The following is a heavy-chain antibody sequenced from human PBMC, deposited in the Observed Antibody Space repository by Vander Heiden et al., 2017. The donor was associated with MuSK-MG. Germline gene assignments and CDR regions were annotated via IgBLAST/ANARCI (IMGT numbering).Heavy chain of an antibody. CDR3: ARSVYYYDSSGYFGVAAFDI. Sequence: EVQLVESGGGLVQPGGSLRLCCAASGFTFSRYSMNWVRQAPGKGLEWVSYISSSSSTIYYADSVKGRFTISRDNAKNSLYLQMNSLRAEDTAVYYCARSVYYYDSSGYFGVAAFDIWGQGTMVTVSS. CDR1: GFTFSRYS. J-gene: IGHJ3*02. V-gene: IGHV3-48*01. D-gene: IGHD3-22*01. CDR2: ISSSSSTI.